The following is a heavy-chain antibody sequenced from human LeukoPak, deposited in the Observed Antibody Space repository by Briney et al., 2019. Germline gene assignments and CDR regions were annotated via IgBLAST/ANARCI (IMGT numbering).Heavy chain of an antibody. D-gene: IGHD6-13*01. CDR3: ARVARSSSWYNWFDP. J-gene: IGHJ5*02. CDR2: IYYSGST. V-gene: IGHV4-59*01. Sequence: SETLSLTCNVSGGSISSYYWSWIRQPPGKGLEWIGYIYYSGSTNYNPSLKSRVTISVDTSKNQFSLRLSSVTAADTAVYYCARVARSSSWYNWFDPWGQGTLVTVSS. CDR1: GGSISSYY.